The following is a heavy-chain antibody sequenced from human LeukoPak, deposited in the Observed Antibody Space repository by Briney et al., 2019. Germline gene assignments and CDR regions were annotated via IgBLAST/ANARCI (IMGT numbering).Heavy chain of an antibody. CDR3: ARVGSFGSGNYYNDRGAFDY. J-gene: IGHJ4*02. CDR2: IYYTGST. V-gene: IGHV4-59*01. D-gene: IGHD3-10*01. Sequence: SETLSLTCAVYGGSFSGFYWSWIRQPPGKGLEWIAYIYYTGSTNYNPSLKSRVTISVDTSKNQFSLKLSSVTAADTAVYYCARVGSFGSGNYYNDRGAFDYWGQGTLVTVSS. CDR1: GGSFSGFY.